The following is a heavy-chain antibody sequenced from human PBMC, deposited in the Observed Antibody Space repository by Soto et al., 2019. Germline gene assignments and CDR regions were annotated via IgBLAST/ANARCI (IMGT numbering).Heavy chain of an antibody. J-gene: IGHJ3*02. D-gene: IGHD4-17*01. CDR3: AREGGYGDYEVDAFDI. CDR2: ISAYNGNT. V-gene: IGHV1-18*01. Sequence: ASVKVSCKASGYTFTSCGISWVRQAPGQGLEWMGWISAYNGNTNYAQKLQGRVTMTTDTSTSTAYMELRSLRSDDTAVYYCAREGGYGDYEVDAFDIWGQGTMVTVSS. CDR1: GYTFTSCG.